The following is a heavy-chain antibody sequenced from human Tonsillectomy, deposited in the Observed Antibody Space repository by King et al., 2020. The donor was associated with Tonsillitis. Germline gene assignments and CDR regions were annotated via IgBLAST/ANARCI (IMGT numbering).Heavy chain of an antibody. CDR2: INAGNGNT. CDR1: GYTFTSYA. V-gene: IGHV1-3*01. D-gene: IGHD3-16*02. CDR3: ARDHYDFDYGWGSYRYYWFGP. Sequence: VQLVQSGAEVKKPGASVKVSCKASGYTFTSYAMHWVRQAPGQRLEWMGWINAGNGNTKYSQKFQGRVTITRDTSASTAYMELSSLRSEDTAVYYCARDHYDFDYGWGSYRYYWFGPWGQGTLVTVSS. J-gene: IGHJ5*02.